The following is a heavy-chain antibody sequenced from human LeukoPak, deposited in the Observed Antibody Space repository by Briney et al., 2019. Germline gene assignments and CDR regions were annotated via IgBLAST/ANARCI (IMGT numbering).Heavy chain of an antibody. D-gene: IGHD6-19*01. V-gene: IGHV3-21*04. CDR1: GFTFSSYS. CDR3: AKEDPIAVAGY. CDR2: ISSSSSYI. Sequence: GGSLRLSCAASGFTFSSYSMNWVRQAPGKGLEWVSSISSSSSYIYYADSVKGRFTISRDNAKNSLYLQMNSLRAEDTAVYYCAKEDPIAVAGYWGQGTLVTVSS. J-gene: IGHJ4*02.